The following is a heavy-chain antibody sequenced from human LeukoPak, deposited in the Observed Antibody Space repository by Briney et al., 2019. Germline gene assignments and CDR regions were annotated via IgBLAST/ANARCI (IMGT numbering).Heavy chain of an antibody. CDR2: IWYDGSNK. CDR3: ARPPPGYCSSTSCSHFDY. D-gene: IGHD2-2*01. Sequence: PGGSLRLSCAASGFTFSSYGMHWVRQAPGKGLEWVAVIWYDGSNKYYADSVKGRFTISRDNSKNTLYLQMNSLRAEDTAVYYCARPPPGYCSSTSCSHFDYWGQGTLVTVSS. CDR1: GFTFSSYG. V-gene: IGHV3-33*01. J-gene: IGHJ4*02.